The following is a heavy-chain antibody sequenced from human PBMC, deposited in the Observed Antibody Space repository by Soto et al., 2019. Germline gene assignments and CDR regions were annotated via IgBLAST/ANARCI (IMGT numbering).Heavy chain of an antibody. D-gene: IGHD3-3*01. Sequence: ASVKVSCKASGYTFTSYAMHWVRQAPGQRLEWMGWINAGNGNTKYSQKFQGRVTITRDTSASTAYMELSSLRSEDTAVYYCARDLVIFGVVWDYWGQGTLVTVSS. V-gene: IGHV1-3*01. CDR2: INAGNGNT. CDR1: GYTFTSYA. CDR3: ARDLVIFGVVWDY. J-gene: IGHJ4*02.